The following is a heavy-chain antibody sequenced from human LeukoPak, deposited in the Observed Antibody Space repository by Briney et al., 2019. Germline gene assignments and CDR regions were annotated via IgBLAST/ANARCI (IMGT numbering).Heavy chain of an antibody. CDR3: ARDRVKGVVVVTAIPIPFDI. D-gene: IGHD2-21*02. J-gene: IGHJ3*02. V-gene: IGHV3-21*01. CDR1: GFTFSSYS. Sequence: GGSLRLSCAASGFTFSSYSMNWVRQAPGKGLEWVSSISSSSSYIYYADSVKGRFTISRDNAKNSLYLQMNSLRAEDTAVYYCARDRVKGVVVVTAIPIPFDIWGQGTMVTVSS. CDR2: ISSSSSYI.